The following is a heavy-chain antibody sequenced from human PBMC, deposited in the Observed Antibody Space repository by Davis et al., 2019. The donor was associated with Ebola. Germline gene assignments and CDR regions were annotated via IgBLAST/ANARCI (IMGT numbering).Heavy chain of an antibody. V-gene: IGHV3-15*01. D-gene: IGHD3-3*01. CDR1: GFTFSSYS. Sequence: GESLKISCAASGFTFSSYSMSWVRQAPGKGLEWVGRIKSKTDGGTTDYAAPVKGRFTISRDDSKNTLYLQMNSLKTEDTAVYYCTADPYYDFWSGYYEDYWGQGTLVTVSS. J-gene: IGHJ4*02. CDR2: IKSKTDGGTT. CDR3: TADPYYDFWSGYYEDY.